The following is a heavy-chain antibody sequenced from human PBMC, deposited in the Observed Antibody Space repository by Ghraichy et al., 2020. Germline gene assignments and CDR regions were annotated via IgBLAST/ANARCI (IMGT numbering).Heavy chain of an antibody. CDR3: ATSYLLPSPITMVRGVTSFGSEDWFAP. J-gene: IGHJ5*02. CDR1: GYTLTELS. V-gene: IGHV1-24*01. CDR2: FDPEDGET. D-gene: IGHD3-10*01. Sequence: ASVKVSCKVSGYTLTELSMHWVRQAPGKGLEWMGGFDPEDGETIYAQKFQGRVTMTEDTSTDTAYMELSSLRSEDTAVYYCATSYLLPSPITMVRGVTSFGSEDWFAPWGQGTLVTVSS.